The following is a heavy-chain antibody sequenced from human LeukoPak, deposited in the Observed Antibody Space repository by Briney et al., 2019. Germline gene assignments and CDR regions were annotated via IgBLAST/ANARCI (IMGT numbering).Heavy chain of an antibody. D-gene: IGHD2-2*01. J-gene: IGHJ4*02. CDR3: AKRPDCSTTNCFRFEY. Sequence: GGSLRLSCAASGFTFSTYAMSWVRQAPGQGLEWVSSISGDGGSTYYAESVKGRFTISRDNSKNTLYLQMNSLRAEDTAVYYCAKRPDCSTTNCFRFEYWGQGTLVSVSS. V-gene: IGHV3-23*01. CDR2: ISGDGGST. CDR1: GFTFSTYA.